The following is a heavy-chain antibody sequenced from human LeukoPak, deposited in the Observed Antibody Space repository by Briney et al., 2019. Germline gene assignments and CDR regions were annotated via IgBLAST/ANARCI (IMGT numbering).Heavy chain of an antibody. V-gene: IGHV3-23*01. CDR3: AKDQYNWNYADY. J-gene: IGHJ4*02. Sequence: TGGSLRLSCAASGFTFSSYAMSWVRQAPGKGLEWVSAISGSGGSTYYADSVKGRFTISRDNSKNTLYLQMNSLRAEDTAVYYCAKDQYNWNYADYWGQGTLVTVSS. CDR2: ISGSGGST. D-gene: IGHD1-20*01. CDR1: GFTFSSYA.